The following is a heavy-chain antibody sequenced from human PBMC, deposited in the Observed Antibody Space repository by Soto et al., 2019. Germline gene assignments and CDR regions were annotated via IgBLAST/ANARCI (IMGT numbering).Heavy chain of an antibody. CDR3: ARDFRRYEFWSGYYRVYYYGMDV. V-gene: IGHV3-33*01. J-gene: IGHJ6*02. Sequence: QVQLVESGGGVVQPGRSLRLSCAASGFTFSSYGMHWVRQAPGKGLEWVAVIWYDGSNKYYADSVKGRFTISRDNSKNTLYLQMNSLRAEDTAVYYCARDFRRYEFWSGYYRVYYYGMDVWGQGTTVTVSS. CDR2: IWYDGSNK. D-gene: IGHD3-3*01. CDR1: GFTFSSYG.